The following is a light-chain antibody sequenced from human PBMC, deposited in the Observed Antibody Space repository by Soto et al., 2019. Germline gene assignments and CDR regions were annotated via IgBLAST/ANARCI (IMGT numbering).Light chain of an antibody. CDR1: QSISSY. Sequence: DIQMTQSPSSLSASVGDRVTITCRASQSISSYLNWYQQKPGKAPKLLIYAASSLQSGVPSRFSGSGSGTDFTLTITSLQPDDFATYYCQQSSSTVTFGQGTKLEIK. CDR2: AAS. J-gene: IGKJ2*01. CDR3: QQSSSTVT. V-gene: IGKV1-39*01.